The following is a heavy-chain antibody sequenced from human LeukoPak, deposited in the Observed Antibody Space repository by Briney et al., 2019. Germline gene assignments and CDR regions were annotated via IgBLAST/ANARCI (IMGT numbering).Heavy chain of an antibody. D-gene: IGHD5-18*01. CDR2: IYYSGRT. J-gene: IGHJ4*02. V-gene: IGHV4-59*01. CDR1: SGSISSYY. Sequence: PSETLSLTCSVSSGSISSYYWSWIRQPPGKGLEWIGYIYYSGRTSYNPSLKSRVTISVDTSKNHFSLTLSSVTAADTAVYYCARGQKYRNGYTVTELGSGYFDYWGRGTLVTVSS. CDR3: ARGQKYRNGYTVTELGSGYFDY.